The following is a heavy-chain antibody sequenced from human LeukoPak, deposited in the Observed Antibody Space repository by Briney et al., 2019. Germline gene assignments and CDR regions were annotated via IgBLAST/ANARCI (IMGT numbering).Heavy chain of an antibody. CDR3: AREGGYDILTGYQDY. CDR2: NNPNNGDT. D-gene: IGHD3-9*01. V-gene: IGHV1-2*02. J-gene: IGHJ4*02. Sequence: ASVKVSCKASGYIFTTYFIHWVRQAPGQGLEWMGWNNPNNGDTNYVQKFQGRVTMTRDTSISTAYMELTRLRSDDTAVYYCAREGGYDILTGYQDYWGQGTLVTVSS. CDR1: GYIFTTYF.